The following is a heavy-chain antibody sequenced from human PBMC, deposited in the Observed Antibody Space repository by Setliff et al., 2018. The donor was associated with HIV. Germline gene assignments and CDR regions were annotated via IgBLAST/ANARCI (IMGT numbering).Heavy chain of an antibody. CDR3: ARGLGYNCWSGYSPIGWFDP. D-gene: IGHD3-3*01. Sequence: PSETLSLTCSVSGGSISSGSYYWSWIRQPAGKGLEWIGHIYRSGSTNYNPSLKSRVTISVDTSKNQFSLQLSSVTAADSAVYYCARGLGYNCWSGYSPIGWFDPWGQGTLVTVSS. J-gene: IGHJ5*02. V-gene: IGHV4-61*10. CDR2: IYRSGST. CDR1: GGSISSGSYY.